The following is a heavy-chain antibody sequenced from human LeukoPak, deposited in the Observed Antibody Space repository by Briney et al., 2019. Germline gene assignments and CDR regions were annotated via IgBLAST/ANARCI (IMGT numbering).Heavy chain of an antibody. V-gene: IGHV4-34*01. D-gene: IGHD6-6*01. CDR1: GGSFSGYY. CDR2: INHSGST. Sequence: SETLSLTCAVYGGSFSGYYWSWIRQPPGKGREWIGEINHSGSTNYNPSLKRRVTISVDTSKNQFSLKLSSVTAADTAVYYCATNIAALTEMEDAFDIWGQGTMVTVSS. J-gene: IGHJ3*02. CDR3: ATNIAALTEMEDAFDI.